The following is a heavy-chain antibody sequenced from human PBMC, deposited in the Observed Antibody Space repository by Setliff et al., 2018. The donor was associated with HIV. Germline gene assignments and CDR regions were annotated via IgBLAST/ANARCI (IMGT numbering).Heavy chain of an antibody. D-gene: IGHD6-13*01. CDR2: ITGGGDKT. CDR1: GFTFSSYA. Sequence: PGGSLRLSCAASGFTFSSYAMNWVRQAPGKGLEWVSVITGGGDKTYYADSVKGRFTISRDNSKNTLYLQMDSLRAEDAAVYYCAKDHSSSWHYYFDYWGQGTLVTVSS. V-gene: IGHV3-23*01. J-gene: IGHJ4*02. CDR3: AKDHSSSWHYYFDY.